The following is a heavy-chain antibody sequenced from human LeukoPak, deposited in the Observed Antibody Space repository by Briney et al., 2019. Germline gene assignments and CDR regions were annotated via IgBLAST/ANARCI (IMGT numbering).Heavy chain of an antibody. CDR1: GFTVSSNY. D-gene: IGHD6-13*01. CDR3: ARGLTAGAGYY. Sequence: PGGSLRLSCAASGFTVSSNYMSWVRQAPGKGLEWVSVIYSGGSTYYADSVKGRFTNPRDNSKNTLYLQMNSLRAEDTAVYYCARGLTAGAGYYWGQGTLVTVSS. CDR2: IYSGGST. J-gene: IGHJ4*02. V-gene: IGHV3-66*01.